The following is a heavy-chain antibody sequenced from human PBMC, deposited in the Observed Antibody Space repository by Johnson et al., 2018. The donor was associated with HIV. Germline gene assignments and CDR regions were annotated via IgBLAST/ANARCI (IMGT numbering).Heavy chain of an antibody. Sequence: QVQLVESGGGVVQPGRSLRLSCAASGFTFSSYGMHWVRQAPGKGLEWVAVIWYDGSNKYYADSVKGRFTISRDKSKNTLYLQRNSLRAEDTAVYYCGKDDLGWELSHDDAFDIWGQGTMVIVSS. CDR2: IWYDGSNK. CDR1: GFTFSSYG. J-gene: IGHJ3*02. CDR3: GKDDLGWELSHDDAFDI. D-gene: IGHD1-26*01. V-gene: IGHV3-33*03.